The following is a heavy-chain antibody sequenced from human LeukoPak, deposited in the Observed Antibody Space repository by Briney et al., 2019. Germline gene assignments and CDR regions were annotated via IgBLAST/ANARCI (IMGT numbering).Heavy chain of an antibody. V-gene: IGHV3-30*02. D-gene: IGHD2-15*01. Sequence: GGSLRLSCAAPGFTFSSYGMHWVRQAPGKGLEWVAFIRYDGSNKYYADSVKGRFTISRDNSKNTLYLQMNSLRAEDTAVYYCANGEIVVVVAATRPGAFDIWGQGTMVTVSS. CDR1: GFTFSSYG. CDR2: IRYDGSNK. J-gene: IGHJ3*02. CDR3: ANGEIVVVVAATRPGAFDI.